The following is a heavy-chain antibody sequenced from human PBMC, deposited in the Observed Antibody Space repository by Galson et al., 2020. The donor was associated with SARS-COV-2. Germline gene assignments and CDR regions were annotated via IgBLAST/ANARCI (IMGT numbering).Heavy chain of an antibody. CDR2: INSDGSST. CDR3: ARERGFSGDEPLDY. D-gene: IGHD5-12*01. Sequence: GGTLRLSCAASGFTFSSYCMHWIRQAPGKGLVLVSRINSDGSSTSYADSVKGRFTISRDNAKNTLYLQMNSLRAEDTAVYYCARERGFSGDEPLDYWGQGTLVTVSS. V-gene: IGHV3-74*01. CDR1: GFTFSSYC. J-gene: IGHJ4*02.